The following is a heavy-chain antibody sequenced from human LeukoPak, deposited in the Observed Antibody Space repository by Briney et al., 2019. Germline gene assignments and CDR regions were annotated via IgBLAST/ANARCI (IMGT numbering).Heavy chain of an antibody. Sequence: SETLSLTCTVSGGSISSSSYYWGWIRQPPGKGLEWIGSIYYSGSTYYNPSLKSRVTISVDTSKNQFSLKLSSVTAADTAVYYCARAVVVAVSGLNWFDPWGQGTLVTVSS. J-gene: IGHJ5*02. CDR1: GGSISSSSYY. D-gene: IGHD2-15*01. CDR2: IYYSGST. V-gene: IGHV4-39*01. CDR3: ARAVVVAVSGLNWFDP.